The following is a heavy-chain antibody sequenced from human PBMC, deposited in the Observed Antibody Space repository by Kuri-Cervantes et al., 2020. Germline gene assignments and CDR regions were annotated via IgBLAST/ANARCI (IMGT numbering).Heavy chain of an antibody. CDR1: GSSFSSYY. Sequence: SETLSLTCTVSGSSFSSYYWSWIRQPPGKGLEWIGYISYSGSTNYNPSLKSRVTISVDTSKNQFSLKLSSVTAADTAVYYCATYFAGVGGRGNWGQGILVTVSS. CDR2: ISYSGST. CDR3: ATYFAGVGGRGN. V-gene: IGHV4-59*03. D-gene: IGHD2-21*01. J-gene: IGHJ4*02.